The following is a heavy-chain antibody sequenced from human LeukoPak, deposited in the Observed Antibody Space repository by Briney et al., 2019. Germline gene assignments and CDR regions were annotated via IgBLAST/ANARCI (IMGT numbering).Heavy chain of an antibody. Sequence: PSQTVSLTCTVSGGSISSGGYYWSWICQHPGKGLEWIGYIYYSGSTYYNPSLKSRVTISVDTSKNQFSLKLSSVTAADTAVYYCASTRAGQSEIFDYWGQGTLVTVSS. J-gene: IGHJ4*02. CDR2: IYYSGST. CDR1: GGSISSGGYY. CDR3: ASTRAGQSEIFDY. D-gene: IGHD1-1*01. V-gene: IGHV4-31*03.